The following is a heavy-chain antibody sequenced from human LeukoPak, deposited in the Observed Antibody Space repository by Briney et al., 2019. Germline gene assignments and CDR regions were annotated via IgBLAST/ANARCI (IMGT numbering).Heavy chain of an antibody. V-gene: IGHV1-69*05. D-gene: IGHD3-22*01. CDR1: GYTFSSSD. Sequence: GASVKVSCKASGYTFSSSDINWVRQATGQGLEWMGGIIPIFGTANYAQKFQGRVTITTDESTSTAYMELSSLRSEDTAVYYCATTRDYYDSSGYPLDYWGQGTLVTVSS. J-gene: IGHJ4*02. CDR2: IIPIFGTA. CDR3: ATTRDYYDSSGYPLDY.